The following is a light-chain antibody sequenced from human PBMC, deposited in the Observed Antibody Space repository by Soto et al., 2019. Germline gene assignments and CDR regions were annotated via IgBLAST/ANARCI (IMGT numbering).Light chain of an antibody. CDR2: GAS. V-gene: IGKV3-20*01. CDR1: QSVSSSH. Sequence: EIVLTQSPGTLSFSPGERATLSCRASQSVSSSHLAWYQQKPGLAPRLLIYGASSRATGIPDRFGGSGSGTDLTLTISRLEPDDFAVYYCQQYSSFPRTFGQGTKVDIK. J-gene: IGKJ1*01. CDR3: QQYSSFPRT.